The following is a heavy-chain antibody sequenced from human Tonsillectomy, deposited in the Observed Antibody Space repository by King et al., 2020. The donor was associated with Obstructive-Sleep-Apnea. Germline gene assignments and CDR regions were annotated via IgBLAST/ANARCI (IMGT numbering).Heavy chain of an antibody. CDR2: ISWNSGSI. CDR3: AKAHAGNTSSTPAY. D-gene: IGHD6-13*01. J-gene: IGHJ4*02. CDR1: GFTFHDYA. Sequence: VQLVESGGGLVQPGRSLRLSCAASGFTFHDYAMHWVRQAPGKGLEWVSGISWNSGSIAYADSVKGRFNISRDNAKKSLHLQMNSLRGEDTALYYCAKAHAGNTSSTPAYWGQGTLVTVS. V-gene: IGHV3-9*01.